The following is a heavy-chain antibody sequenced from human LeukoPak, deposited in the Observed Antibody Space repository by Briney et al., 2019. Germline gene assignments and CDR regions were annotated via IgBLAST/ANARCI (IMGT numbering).Heavy chain of an antibody. CDR1: GFTVSSNY. CDR3: ARAQYCSGGSCYGDY. V-gene: IGHV3-53*01. CDR2: IYRGGET. J-gene: IGHJ4*02. D-gene: IGHD2-15*01. Sequence: GGSLRLSCAASGFTVSSNYLSWVRQAPGKGLEWVSVIYRGGETFYADSVKGRFTISRDNSKNTLYLQMNSLRAEDTAVYYCARAQYCSGGSCYGDYWGQGTLVTVSS.